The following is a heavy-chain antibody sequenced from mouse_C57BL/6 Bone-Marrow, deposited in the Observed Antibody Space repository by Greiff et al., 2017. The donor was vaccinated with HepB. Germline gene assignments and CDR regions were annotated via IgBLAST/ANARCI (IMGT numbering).Heavy chain of an antibody. V-gene: IGHV14-2*01. CDR3: ADGYDGAWFAY. CDR1: GFNIKDYY. Sequence: EVQLQESGAELVKPGASVKLSCTASGFNIKDYYMHWVKQRPEQGLEWIGRIDPEDGDTKYAPKFQGKATITADTSSNTAYLQLSSLTSEATAVYYCADGYDGAWFAYWGQGTLVTVSA. CDR2: IDPEDGDT. D-gene: IGHD2-2*01. J-gene: IGHJ3*01.